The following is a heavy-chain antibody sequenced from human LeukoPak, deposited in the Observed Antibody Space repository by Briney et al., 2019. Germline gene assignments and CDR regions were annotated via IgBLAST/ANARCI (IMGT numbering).Heavy chain of an antibody. Sequence: SETLSLTCTVSGGSISSSSYYWGWIRQPPGKGLEWIGSIYYSGSTYYNPSLKSRVTISADTSKNQFSLKLSSVTAADTAVYYCARLQRGYCSGGSCGTIDYWGQGTLVTVSS. V-gene: IGHV4-39*01. CDR1: GGSISSSSYY. CDR2: IYYSGST. J-gene: IGHJ4*02. D-gene: IGHD2-15*01. CDR3: ARLQRGYCSGGSCGTIDY.